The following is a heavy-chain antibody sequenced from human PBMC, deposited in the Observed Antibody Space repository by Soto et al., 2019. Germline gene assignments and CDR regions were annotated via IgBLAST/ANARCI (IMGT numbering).Heavy chain of an antibody. V-gene: IGHV3-21*01. CDR3: ARDRGYDAHDYYYNAMDF. CDR2: IRGFSPYT. CDR1: GFTFRTYT. Sequence: EVQLVESGGGLVKPGGSLRLSCISSGFTFRTYTMNWVRQAPWKGLEWVSGIRGFSPYTFYAESVKGRFTISRDNAKNSLYLQMNSLRAADTAVYYCARDRGYDAHDYYYNAMDFWGPGTTVTVSS. D-gene: IGHD3-10*01. J-gene: IGHJ6*02.